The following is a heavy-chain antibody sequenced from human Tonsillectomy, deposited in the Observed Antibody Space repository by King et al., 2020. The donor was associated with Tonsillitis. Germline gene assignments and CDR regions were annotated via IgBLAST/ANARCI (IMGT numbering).Heavy chain of an antibody. V-gene: IGHV3-21*01. Sequence: VQLVESGGGLVKPGGSLRLSCATSGFSFRNYDMNWVRQAPGKGLEWVSSIRSRRRYIKYVDSCNGRFILPRHDAKNSLYLQMNSLSAEETAVYYCAKDKGADYSDSSRGVFDVWRPATMVTVSS. CDR3: AKDKGADYSDSSRGVFDV. CDR2: IRSRRRYI. CDR1: GFSFRNYD. J-gene: IGHJ3*01. D-gene: IGHD3-22*01.